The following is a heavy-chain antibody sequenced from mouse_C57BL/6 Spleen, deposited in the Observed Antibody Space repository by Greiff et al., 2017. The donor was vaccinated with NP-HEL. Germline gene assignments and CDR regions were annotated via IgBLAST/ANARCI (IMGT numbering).Heavy chain of an antibody. D-gene: IGHD1-1*01. Sequence: QVQLQQSGPELVKPGASVKISCKASGYAFSSSWMNWVKQRPGTGLEWIGRIYPGDGDTNYNGKFKGKATLTADKSSSTAYMQLSSLTSEDSAVYFCARYGSSYAMDYWGQGTSVTVSS. CDR3: ARYGSSYAMDY. CDR2: IYPGDGDT. CDR1: GYAFSSSW. V-gene: IGHV1-82*01. J-gene: IGHJ4*01.